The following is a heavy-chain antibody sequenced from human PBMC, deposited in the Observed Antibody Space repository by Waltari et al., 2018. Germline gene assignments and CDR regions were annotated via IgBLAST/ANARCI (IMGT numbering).Heavy chain of an antibody. Sequence: QLQLQESGPGLVKPSETLALTCRVSGGSISSGNYYWGWLRQPPGRGLEWIGSIYADGSTYYSPSLKSRVTILVDTSKNQFFLRLDSVTAADTAVYYCARAGYFYGTGSYSWFEPWGQGTLVTVSS. CDR3: ARAGYFYGTGSYSWFEP. CDR2: IYADGST. J-gene: IGHJ5*01. D-gene: IGHD3-10*01. CDR1: GGSISSGNYY. V-gene: IGHV4-39*07.